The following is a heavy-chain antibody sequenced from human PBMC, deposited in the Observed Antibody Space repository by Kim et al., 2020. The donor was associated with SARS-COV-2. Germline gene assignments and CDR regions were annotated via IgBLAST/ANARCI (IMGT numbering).Heavy chain of an antibody. CDR3: AKTVTIYSSSYYYGMDV. Sequence: GGSLRLSCVASGCTFSNYGMHWVRQAPGKGLEWVSVISYDGSDKYYTDSVKGRFTISRDNSKNTLYLQMNSLRAEDTAVYYCAKTVTIYSSSYYYGMDVWGQGTTVTVSS. V-gene: IGHV3-30*18. CDR2: ISYDGSDK. CDR1: GCTFSNYG. J-gene: IGHJ6*02. D-gene: IGHD6-6*01.